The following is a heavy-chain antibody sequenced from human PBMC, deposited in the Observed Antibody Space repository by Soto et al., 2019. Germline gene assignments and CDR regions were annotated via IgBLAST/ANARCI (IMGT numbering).Heavy chain of an antibody. D-gene: IGHD3-9*01. V-gene: IGHV3-48*04. CDR2: ISSSSLAI. J-gene: IGHJ5*02. CDR1: GFTFSSYS. CDR3: ARGLLDILTGTRFDP. Sequence: GSLRLSCAASGFTFSSYSMNWVRQAPGKGLEWVSYISSSSLAIYYADSVKGRFTISRDNAKNSLFLQMNSLRAEDTAVYYCARGLLDILTGTRFDPWGQGTLVTVSS.